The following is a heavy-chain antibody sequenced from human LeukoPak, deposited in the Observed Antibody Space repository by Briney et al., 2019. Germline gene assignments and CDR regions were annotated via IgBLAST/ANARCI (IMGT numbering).Heavy chain of an antibody. J-gene: IGHJ4*02. Sequence: EASVKVSCKASGGTFSSYAISWVRQAPGQGLEWMGWMNPNSGNTGYAQKFQGRVTMTRNTSISTAYMELSSLRSEDTAVYYCARGPGGDSSGYYLGYWGQGTLVTVSS. D-gene: IGHD3-22*01. V-gene: IGHV1-8*02. CDR1: GGTFSSYA. CDR2: MNPNSGNT. CDR3: ARGPGGDSSGYYLGY.